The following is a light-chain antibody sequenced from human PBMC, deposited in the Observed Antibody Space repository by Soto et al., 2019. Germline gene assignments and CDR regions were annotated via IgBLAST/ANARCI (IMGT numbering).Light chain of an antibody. Sequence: DIQMTQSPSSLSASVGDRVTITCRASQSITNYLNWYQQKPGKAPNLLIYAASNLQSGVPSRFSGSASGTDFTLTISSLQPEDFATYYCQQSYTTPRTFGQGTRVEIK. J-gene: IGKJ1*01. CDR1: QSITNY. CDR2: AAS. V-gene: IGKV1-39*01. CDR3: QQSYTTPRT.